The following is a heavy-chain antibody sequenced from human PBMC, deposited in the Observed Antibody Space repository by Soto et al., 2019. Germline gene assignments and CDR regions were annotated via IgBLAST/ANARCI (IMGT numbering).Heavy chain of an antibody. CDR1: GGSISSYY. V-gene: IGHV4-59*12. CDR2: MHYTGSS. CDR3: AREPNYYYGMDV. Sequence: SETLSLTCTVSGGSISSYYWNWIRQPPGKGLEWIGYMHYTGSSNYSPSLKSRVTISVDTSKNHFSLKLSSVTAADTAVYYCAREPNYYYGMDVWGQGTTVTVSS. J-gene: IGHJ6*02.